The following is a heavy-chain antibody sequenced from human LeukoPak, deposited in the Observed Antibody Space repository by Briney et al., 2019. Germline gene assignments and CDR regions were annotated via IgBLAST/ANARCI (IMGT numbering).Heavy chain of an antibody. D-gene: IGHD3-22*01. CDR2: ISGSGGST. J-gene: IGHJ4*02. CDR1: GFTFSSYW. CDR3: ARRLTKTYYYDSSGYYCDY. V-gene: IGHV3-23*01. Sequence: GGSLRLSCAASGFTFSSYWMSWVRQAPGKGLEWVSAISGSGGSTYYADSVKGRFTISRDNSKNTLYLQMNSLRAEDTAVYYCARRLTKTYYYDSSGYYCDYWGQGTLVTVSS.